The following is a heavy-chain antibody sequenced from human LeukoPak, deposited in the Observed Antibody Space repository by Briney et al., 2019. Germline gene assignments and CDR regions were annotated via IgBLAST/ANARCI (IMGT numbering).Heavy chain of an antibody. V-gene: IGHV4-31*03. J-gene: IGHJ4*02. D-gene: IGHD4-17*01. CDR3: VRSRTRGTTVDY. Sequence: SQTLSLTCTVSGDLLNSGAYYWSWLRQHPGTGLVWIGYIYYSGSTYYNPSLKSRLTISIDTSKNQFSLRLSSVTAADTSVYYCVRSRTRGTTVDYWGQGTLVTVSS. CDR2: IYYSGST. CDR1: GDLLNSGAYY.